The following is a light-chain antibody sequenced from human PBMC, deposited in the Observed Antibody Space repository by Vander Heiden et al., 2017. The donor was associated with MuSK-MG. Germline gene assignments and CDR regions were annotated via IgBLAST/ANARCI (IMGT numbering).Light chain of an antibody. CDR1: SSNIGAGYD. CDR2: GNT. J-gene: IGLJ2*01. V-gene: IGLV1-40*01. Sequence: QSVLTQPPSVSGAPGQRVTISCTGRSSNIGAGYDVHWYEQLPGTAPKLLIYGNTNRPSGVPDRFSGSKSGTSASLAITGLRAEDEADYYCQSYDSSLSGSGVFGGGTKLTVL. CDR3: QSYDSSLSGSGV.